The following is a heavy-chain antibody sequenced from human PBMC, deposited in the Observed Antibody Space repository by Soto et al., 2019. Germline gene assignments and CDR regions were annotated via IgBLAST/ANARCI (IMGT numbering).Heavy chain of an antibody. CDR2: ISWNSGSI. CDR3: AKDSGSGSDYYYYMDV. J-gene: IGHJ6*03. D-gene: IGHD1-1*01. V-gene: IGHV3-9*01. Sequence: SLRLSCAASGFTFDDYAMHWVRQAPGKGLEWVSGISWNSGSIGYADSVKGRFTISRDNAKNSLYLQMNSLRAEDTALYYCAKDSGSGSDYYYYMDVWGKGTTVTVSS. CDR1: GFTFDDYA.